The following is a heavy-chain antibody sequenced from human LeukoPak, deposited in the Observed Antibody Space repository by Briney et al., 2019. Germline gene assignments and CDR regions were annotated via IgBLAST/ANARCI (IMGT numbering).Heavy chain of an antibody. CDR2: IIGNGGDI. CDR1: GFTFSIFA. V-gene: IGHV3-23*01. CDR3: AKDRTPDGFYSIDF. J-gene: IGHJ4*02. D-gene: IGHD5-24*01. Sequence: GGSLRLSCEASGFTFSIFAVNWVRQAPGKGLEWVSVIIGNGGDIHYADSVKGRFTISRDSSKNTLYLQMNNLRADDTAVYYCAKDRTPDGFYSIDFWGQGSLVTVSS.